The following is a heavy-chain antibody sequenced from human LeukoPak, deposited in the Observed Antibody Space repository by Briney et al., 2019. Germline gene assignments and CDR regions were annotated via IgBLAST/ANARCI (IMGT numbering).Heavy chain of an antibody. CDR3: AKRLAMTGTYHFDY. Sequence: PGGSLRLSCAASGFTFSTYSMNWVRQAPGKGLEWISFIRHDSSDIYYADSVKGRFTISRDNAKNSLYLQMNSLRAEDTAVYYCAKRLAMTGTYHFDYWGQGTLVTVSS. CDR2: IRHDSSDI. J-gene: IGHJ4*02. V-gene: IGHV3-48*01. CDR1: GFTFSTYS. D-gene: IGHD6-19*01.